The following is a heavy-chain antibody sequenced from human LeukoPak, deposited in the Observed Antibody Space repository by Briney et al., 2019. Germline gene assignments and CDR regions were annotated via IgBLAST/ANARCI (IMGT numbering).Heavy chain of an antibody. CDR3: ARDFTYDFWSGYGY. J-gene: IGHJ4*02. D-gene: IGHD3-3*01. CDR2: IYHSGST. CDR1: GDSISSTYW. Sequence: SETLSLTCTVSGDSISSTYWWSWVRQPPGKGLEWIGEIYHSGSTNYNPSLKSRVTISVDKSKNQFSLKLSSVTAADTAVYYCARDFTYDFWSGYGYWGQGTLVTVSS. V-gene: IGHV4-4*02.